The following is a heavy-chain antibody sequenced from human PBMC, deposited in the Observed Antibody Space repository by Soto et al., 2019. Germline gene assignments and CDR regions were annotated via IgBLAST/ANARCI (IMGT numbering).Heavy chain of an antibody. CDR1: GFTFSSYG. Sequence: GGSLRLSCAASGFTFSSYGMHWVRQAPGKGLEWVAVIWYDGSNKYYADSVKGRFTISRDNSKNTLYLQMNSLRAEDTAVYYCARDAYDFWSGYYLYYYYYMDVWGKGTTVTVSS. D-gene: IGHD3-3*01. V-gene: IGHV3-33*01. CDR2: IWYDGSNK. J-gene: IGHJ6*03. CDR3: ARDAYDFWSGYYLYYYYYMDV.